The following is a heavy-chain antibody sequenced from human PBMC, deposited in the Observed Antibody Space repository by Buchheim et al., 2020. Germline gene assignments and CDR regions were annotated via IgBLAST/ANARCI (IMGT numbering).Heavy chain of an antibody. CDR3: ANSLSKLGAGEQLVGDYYYYGMDV. Sequence: EVQLLESGGGLVQPGGSLRLSCAASGFTFSSYAMSWVRQAPGKGLEWVSAISGSGGSTYYADSVKGRFTISRDNSKNTLYLQMNSLRAEDTAVYYCANSLSKLGAGEQLVGDYYYYGMDVWGQGTT. J-gene: IGHJ6*02. D-gene: IGHD6-13*01. V-gene: IGHV3-23*01. CDR1: GFTFSSYA. CDR2: ISGSGGST.